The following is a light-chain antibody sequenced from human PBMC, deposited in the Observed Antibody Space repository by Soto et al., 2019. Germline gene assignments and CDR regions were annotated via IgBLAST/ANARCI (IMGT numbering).Light chain of an antibody. CDR3: QSYDSSLSTYV. Sequence: QSVLTQPASVSGSPGQSITISCAGTSSDVGSYNLVSWYQQHPGKAPKLMIYEGSKRPSGVSNRFSGSKSGNTASLTISGLQAEDEADYYCQSYDSSLSTYVLATGTKVTVL. J-gene: IGLJ1*01. CDR1: SSDVGSYNL. CDR2: EGS. V-gene: IGLV2-14*02.